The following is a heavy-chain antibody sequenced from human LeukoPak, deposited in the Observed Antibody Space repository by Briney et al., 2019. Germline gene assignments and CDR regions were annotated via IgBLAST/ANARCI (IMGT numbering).Heavy chain of an antibody. CDR1: GDSVSSKSVA. CDR3: ARSGLRDYCDC. J-gene: IGHJ4*02. Sequence: QSGPGLVKPSQTLSLTCAISGDSVSSKSVAWNWIRQSPSRGLEWLGRTYYRSKWYNDYAESMKSRITINPDTSKNQFSLQLNSVTPEDTAMYYCARSGLRDYCDCWGLGTLVTVSS. D-gene: IGHD3-9*01. V-gene: IGHV6-1*01. CDR2: TYYRSKWYN.